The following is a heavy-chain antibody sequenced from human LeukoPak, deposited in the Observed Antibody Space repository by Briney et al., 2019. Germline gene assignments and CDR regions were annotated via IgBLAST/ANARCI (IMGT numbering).Heavy chain of an antibody. Sequence: SETLSLTCTLSGGSISQYYWSWIRQPPGKGPEWIGYVYRSGNTNYNPSLTSRVTISVDTSKNLFSLPLTSVTAADTAVYYCARVKDFAYSFFDLWGRGTLVTVSS. CDR3: ARVKDFAYSFFDL. CDR2: VYRSGNT. V-gene: IGHV4-59*01. J-gene: IGHJ2*01. CDR1: GGSISQYY.